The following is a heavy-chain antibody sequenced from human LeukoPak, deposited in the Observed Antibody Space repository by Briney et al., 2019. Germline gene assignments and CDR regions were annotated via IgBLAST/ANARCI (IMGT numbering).Heavy chain of an antibody. CDR3: ARGIWDVKGSVFDY. CDR1: GYAFTTFG. V-gene: IGHV1-18*01. CDR2: ISVYDGTP. D-gene: IGHD2-15*01. Sequence: GASVKVSCKASGYAFTTFGISWVRQAPGQGLEWMGWISVYDGTPNYAQNLQGRVTMTTDTSTNTAYMELRSLRSDDTAVYYCARGIWDVKGSVFDYWGQGTLVTVSS. J-gene: IGHJ4*02.